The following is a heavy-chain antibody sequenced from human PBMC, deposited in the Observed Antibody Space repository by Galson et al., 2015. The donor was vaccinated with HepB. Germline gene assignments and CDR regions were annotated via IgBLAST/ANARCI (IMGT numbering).Heavy chain of an antibody. Sequence: SLRLSCAASGFTFSNAWMNWVRQAPGKGLEWVGRIKSKTDGGTTDYAAPVKGRFTISRDDSKNTLYLQMNSLKTEDTAVYYCTTDLVVGATPGEDYWGQGTPVTVSS. J-gene: IGHJ4*02. CDR3: TTDLVVGATPGEDY. D-gene: IGHD1-26*01. CDR1: GFTFSNAW. CDR2: IKSKTDGGTT. V-gene: IGHV3-15*07.